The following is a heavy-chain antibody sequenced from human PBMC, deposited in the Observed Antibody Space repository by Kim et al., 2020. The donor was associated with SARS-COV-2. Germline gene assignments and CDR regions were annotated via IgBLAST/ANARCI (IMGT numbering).Heavy chain of an antibody. CDR3: ARQGPGSPWLAFDS. D-gene: IGHD5-12*01. V-gene: IGHV3-7*01. J-gene: IGHJ4*02. Sequence: VESVKGRFTISRGNARNSLYLEMNSLRPEDTAVYYCARQGPGSPWLAFDSWGQGTLVTVSS.